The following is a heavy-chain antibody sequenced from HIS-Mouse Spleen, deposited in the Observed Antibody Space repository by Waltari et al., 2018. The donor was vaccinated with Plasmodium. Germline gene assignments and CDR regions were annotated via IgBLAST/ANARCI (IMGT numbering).Heavy chain of an antibody. J-gene: IGHJ4*02. CDR1: GGSFSGYY. CDR3: ARLVVVASKDSY. CDR2: INHSGRT. D-gene: IGHD2-15*01. Sequence: QVQLQQWGAGLLKPSATLSLTCALYGGSFSGYYWSWFRQPPGKGLEWIGEINHSGRTNYNPSLKSRVTISVDTSKNQFSLKLSSVTAADTAVYYCARLVVVASKDSYWGQGALVTVSS. V-gene: IGHV4-34*01.